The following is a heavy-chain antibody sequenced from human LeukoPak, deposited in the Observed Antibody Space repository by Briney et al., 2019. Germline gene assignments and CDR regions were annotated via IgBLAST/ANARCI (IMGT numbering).Heavy chain of an antibody. CDR2: IYYSGST. J-gene: IGHJ3*02. CDR3: ARHQPVGATRVLGAFDI. V-gene: IGHV4-39*01. D-gene: IGHD1-26*01. CDR1: GGSISSSSYY. Sequence: PSETLSLTCTVSGGSISSSSYYWGWIRQPPGKGLEWIGSIYYSGSTYYNPSLKSRVTISVDTSKNQFSLKLSSVTAADTAVYYCARHQPVGATRVLGAFDIWGQGTMVTVSS.